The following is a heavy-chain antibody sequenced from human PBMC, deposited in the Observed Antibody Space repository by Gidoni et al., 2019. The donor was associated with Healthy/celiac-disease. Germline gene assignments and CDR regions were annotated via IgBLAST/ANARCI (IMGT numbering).Heavy chain of an antibody. CDR2: ISAYNGNT. CDR3: ARDPVVGAISGWFDP. Sequence: QVQLVQSGAEVKKPGASVQVSCKASGYTLTSYGISWVRQAPGQGLEWMGWISAYNGNTNYAQKLQGRVTMTTDTSTSTAYMELRSLRSDDTAVYYCARDPVVGAISGWFDPWGQGTLVTVSS. V-gene: IGHV1-18*01. D-gene: IGHD1-26*01. CDR1: GYTLTSYG. J-gene: IGHJ5*02.